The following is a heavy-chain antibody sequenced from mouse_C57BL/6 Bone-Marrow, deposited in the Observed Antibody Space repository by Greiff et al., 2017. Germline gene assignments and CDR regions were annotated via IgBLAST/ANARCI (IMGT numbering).Heavy chain of an antibody. J-gene: IGHJ2*01. CDR3: SSFDGNYFDF. D-gene: IGHD2-3*01. Sequence: VHVKQSGAELVRPGASVKLSCTASGFNIKDDYIHWVKQRPEQGLEWIGWIDPESGDTEYASKFQGKATITSDTSSNTAYLQLSSLTSEDTAVYYCSSFDGNYFDFWGQGTPLTVAS. V-gene: IGHV14-4*01. CDR1: GFNIKDDY. CDR2: IDPESGDT.